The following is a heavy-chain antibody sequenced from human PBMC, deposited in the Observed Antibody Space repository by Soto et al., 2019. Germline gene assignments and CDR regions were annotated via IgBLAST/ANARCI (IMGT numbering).Heavy chain of an antibody. CDR3: ARRQEGYYYGMDV. J-gene: IGHJ6*02. Sequence: PSETLSLTXAVYGGSFSGYYWSWIRQPPGKGLEWIGEINHSGSTNYNPSLKSRVTISVDTSKNQFSLKLSSVTAADTAVYYCARRQEGYYYGMDVWGQGTTVTVSS. CDR2: INHSGST. CDR1: GGSFSGYY. V-gene: IGHV4-34*01.